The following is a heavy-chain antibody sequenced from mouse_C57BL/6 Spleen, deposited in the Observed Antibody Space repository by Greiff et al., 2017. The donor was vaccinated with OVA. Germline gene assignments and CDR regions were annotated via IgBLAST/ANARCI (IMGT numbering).Heavy chain of an antibody. CDR2: IHPNSGST. D-gene: IGHD2-4*01. CDR3: ARSLYDYGFAY. V-gene: IGHV1-64*01. Sequence: VQLQQPGAELVKPGASVKLSCKASGYTFTSYWMHWVKQRPGQGLEWIGMIHPNSGSTNYNEKFKSKATLTVDKSSSTAYMQLSSLTSEDSAVYYCARSLYDYGFAYWGQGTLVTVSA. J-gene: IGHJ3*01. CDR1: GYTFTSYW.